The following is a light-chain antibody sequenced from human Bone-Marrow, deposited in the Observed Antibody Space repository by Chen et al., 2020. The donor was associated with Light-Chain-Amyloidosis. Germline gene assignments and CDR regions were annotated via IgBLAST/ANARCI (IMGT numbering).Light chain of an antibody. J-gene: IGLJ2*01. CDR2: SNT. CDR3: QSFDSNFVV. CDR1: TSNIGAGYD. V-gene: IGLV1-40*01. Sequence: QSVLTQPPSVSGAPGQRVTISCTGSTSNIGAGYDVHWYQHLPGTAPKLLIDSNTNRPSGVPDRFSGSKSGTSASLAITGLQAEDEADYYCQSFDSNFVVFGGGTKLSVL.